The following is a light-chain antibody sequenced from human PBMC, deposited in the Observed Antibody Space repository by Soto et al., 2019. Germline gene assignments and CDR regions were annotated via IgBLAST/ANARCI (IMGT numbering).Light chain of an antibody. V-gene: IGLV2-14*01. CDR3: SSYTSSSTWV. CDR1: SSDVGAYNY. CDR2: EVS. J-gene: IGLJ3*02. Sequence: QSALTQPASVSGSPGQSITISCTRTSSDVGAYNYVSWYQQHPGKAPKLMIYEVSNRPSGVSNRFSGSKSGNTASLTISGLQAEDEADYHCSSYTSSSTWVFGGGTKLTVL.